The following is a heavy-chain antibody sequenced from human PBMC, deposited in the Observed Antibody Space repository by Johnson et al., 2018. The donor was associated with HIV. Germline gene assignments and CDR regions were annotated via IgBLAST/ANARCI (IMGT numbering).Heavy chain of an antibody. CDR1: GFTFSSYA. CDR2: IVGSGGST. J-gene: IGHJ3*02. D-gene: IGHD1-26*01. Sequence: EVQLVESGGGLVKPGGSLRLSCAASGFTFSSYAMSWVRQAPGKGLEWVSGIVGSGGSTYYADSVKGRFTISRDKAKNTLHLQMNSLRVEDTAVYYCAKRYSGSLRDAFDIWGQGTMVTVSS. CDR3: AKRYSGSLRDAFDI. V-gene: IGHV3-23*04.